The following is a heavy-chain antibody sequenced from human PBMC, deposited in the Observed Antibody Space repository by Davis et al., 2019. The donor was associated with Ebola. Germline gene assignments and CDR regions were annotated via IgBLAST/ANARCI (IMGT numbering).Heavy chain of an antibody. CDR1: GFTFSRFW. Sequence: SGRLSCAASGFTFSRFWMTWVRKAPGQGLEWVAVISYDGSNKYYADSVKGRFTISRDNSKNTLYLQMNSLRAEDTAVYYCAKVGQLLWFGELNYFDYWGQGTLVTVSS. CDR3: AKVGQLLWFGELNYFDY. V-gene: IGHV3-30*18. J-gene: IGHJ4*02. D-gene: IGHD3-10*01. CDR2: ISYDGSNK.